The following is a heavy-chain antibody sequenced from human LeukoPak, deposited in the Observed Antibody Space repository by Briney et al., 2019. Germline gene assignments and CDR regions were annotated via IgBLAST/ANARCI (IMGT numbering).Heavy chain of an antibody. J-gene: IGHJ3*02. CDR3: ARAKGSAYYYDSSGYFGLRAFDI. V-gene: IGHV3-48*01. Sequence: GGSLRLSCAASGFTFSSYGMHWVRQAPGKGLEWVSYISSSSSTIYYADSVKGRFTISRDNAKNSLYLQMNSLRAEDTAVYYCARAKGSAYYYDSSGYFGLRAFDIWGQGTMVTVSS. CDR2: ISSSSSTI. CDR1: GFTFSSYG. D-gene: IGHD3-22*01.